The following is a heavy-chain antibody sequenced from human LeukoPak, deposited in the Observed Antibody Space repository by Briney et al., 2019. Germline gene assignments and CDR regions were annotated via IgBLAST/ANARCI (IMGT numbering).Heavy chain of an antibody. CDR3: TKGWELPNWFDP. CDR1: GFTFSNAW. CDR2: IRSKANSYAT. D-gene: IGHD1-7*01. J-gene: IGHJ5*02. Sequence: GGSLRLSCAASGFTFSNAWMSWVRQASGKGLEWVGRIRSKANSYATAYAASVKGRFTISRDDSKNTAYLQMNSLKTEDTAVYYCTKGWELPNWFDPWGQGTLVTVSS. V-gene: IGHV3-73*01.